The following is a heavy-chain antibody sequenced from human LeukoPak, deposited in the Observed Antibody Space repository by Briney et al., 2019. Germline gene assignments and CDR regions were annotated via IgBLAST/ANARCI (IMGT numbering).Heavy chain of an antibody. Sequence: GGSLRLSCAASGFTFDNYRMSWVRQAPGKGLEWVSTVNADGGNTYYADSVKGRFTISRDNSKGTLILQMNSLRVEDTALYYCTKRVKYGGTWDHFADWGQGTLVTVSS. J-gene: IGHJ4*02. D-gene: IGHD1-26*01. CDR2: VNADGGNT. V-gene: IGHV3-23*01. CDR3: TKRVKYGGTWDHFAD. CDR1: GFTFDNYR.